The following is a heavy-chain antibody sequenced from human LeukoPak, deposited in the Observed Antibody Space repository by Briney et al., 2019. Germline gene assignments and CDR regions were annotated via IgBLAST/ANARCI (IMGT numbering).Heavy chain of an antibody. CDR3: AREGFSTFDY. D-gene: IGHD2/OR15-2a*01. CDR2: IYHSGRT. V-gene: IGHV4-38-2*02. Sequence: GSLRLSCAASGFTFSSYEMNWVRQAPGKGLEWIGSIYHSGRTFYNPSLKSRVTISVDTSKNQFSLKLTSVTAADTAVYYCAREGFSTFDYWGQGTLVTVSS. J-gene: IGHJ4*02. CDR1: GFTFSSYE.